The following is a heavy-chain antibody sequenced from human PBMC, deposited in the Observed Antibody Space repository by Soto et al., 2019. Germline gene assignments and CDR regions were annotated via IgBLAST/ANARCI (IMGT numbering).Heavy chain of an antibody. Sequence: ASVKVSCKASGYTFTSYAMHWVRQAPGQRLEWMGWINAGNGNTKYSQKFQGRVTITRDTSASTAYMELSSLRSEDTAVYYCAWIFLVVPALPYWGRGTLVTVSS. V-gene: IGHV1-3*01. J-gene: IGHJ4*02. CDR1: GYTFTSYA. D-gene: IGHD2-15*01. CDR3: AWIFLVVPALPY. CDR2: INAGNGNT.